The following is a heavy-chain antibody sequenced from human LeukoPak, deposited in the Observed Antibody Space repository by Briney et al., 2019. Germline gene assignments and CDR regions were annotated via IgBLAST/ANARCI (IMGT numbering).Heavy chain of an antibody. CDR1: GGTFSSYA. CDR2: IIPIFGTA. D-gene: IGHD2-2*01. CDR3: ARVAARLGYCSSTSCRTMYYFDY. J-gene: IGHJ4*02. Sequence: ASVKVSCKASGGTFSSYAISWVRQAPGQGLEWMGGIIPIFGTANYAQKLQGRVTITTDESTSTAYMELSSLRSEDTAVYYCARVAARLGYCSSTSCRTMYYFDYWGQGTLVTVSS. V-gene: IGHV1-69*05.